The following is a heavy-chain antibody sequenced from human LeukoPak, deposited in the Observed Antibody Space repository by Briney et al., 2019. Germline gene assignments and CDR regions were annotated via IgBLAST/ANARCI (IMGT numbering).Heavy chain of an antibody. Sequence: SVQVSCKASGFTFHTSAMQWVRQARGQRLEWIGWIVLGSGNTVYSHKFHDRVIITRDMSTSTVYMELDSPGSKDTAVYYCAAQRGASLHDFWSTRLFDPWGQGTLVTVSS. CDR1: GFTFHTSA. J-gene: IGHJ5*02. CDR2: IVLGSGNT. V-gene: IGHV1-58*02. CDR3: AAQRGASLHDFWSTRLFDP. D-gene: IGHD3-3*01.